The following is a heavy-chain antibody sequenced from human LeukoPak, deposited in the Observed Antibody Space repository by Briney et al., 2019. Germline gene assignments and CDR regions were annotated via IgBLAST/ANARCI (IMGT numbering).Heavy chain of an antibody. CDR2: INPNSGGT. J-gene: IGHJ4*02. V-gene: IGHV1-2*02. D-gene: IGHD3-3*01. Sequence: ASVKVSCKASGYTFTGYYMHWGRQAPGQGLEWMGWINPNSGGTNYAQKFQGRVTMTRDTSISTAYMELSRLRSDDTAVYYCARDLSPRYDFWSGYYPRGYWGQGTLVTVSS. CDR3: ARDLSPRYDFWSGYYPRGY. CDR1: GYTFTGYY.